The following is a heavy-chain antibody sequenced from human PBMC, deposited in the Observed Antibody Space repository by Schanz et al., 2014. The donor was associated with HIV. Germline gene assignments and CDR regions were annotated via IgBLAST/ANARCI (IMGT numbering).Heavy chain of an antibody. Sequence: QVQLVESGGGVVQPGRSLRLSCVASAFNFDSYGMHWVRQAPGKGLEWLAVISYDGRNKKFANSVKGRFTISRDNSKNTVYLQANSLRPEDTAVYYCAKDRNQYDSRYIGKGNYYYYYGMDVWGQGTTVTVSS. CDR3: AKDRNQYDSRYIGKGNYYYYYGMDV. V-gene: IGHV3-30*18. CDR1: AFNFDSYG. D-gene: IGHD3-22*01. J-gene: IGHJ6*02. CDR2: ISYDGRNK.